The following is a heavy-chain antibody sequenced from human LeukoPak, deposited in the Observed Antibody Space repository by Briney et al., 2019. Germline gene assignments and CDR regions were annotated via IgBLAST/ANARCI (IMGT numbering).Heavy chain of an antibody. CDR2: IYYSGST. V-gene: IGHV4-59*01. J-gene: IGHJ4*02. Sequence: PSETLSLTCAVYGGSFSGYYWSWIRQPPGKGLEWIGYIYYSGSTNYNPSLKSRVTISVDTSKNQFSLKLSSVTAADTAVYYCARISVAGYKDFDYWGQGTLVTVSS. CDR3: ARISVAGYKDFDY. CDR1: GGSFSGYY. D-gene: IGHD6-19*01.